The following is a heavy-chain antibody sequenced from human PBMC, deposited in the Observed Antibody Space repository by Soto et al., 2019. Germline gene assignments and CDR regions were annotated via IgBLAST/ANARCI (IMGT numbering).Heavy chain of an antibody. CDR3: ARAPPPYYYGSGTQYYFDY. CDR1: GYSFTTYW. D-gene: IGHD3-10*01. V-gene: IGHV5-51*01. J-gene: IGHJ4*02. CDR2: IYPGDSDT. Sequence: CKGSGYSFTTYWIGWVRQMPGKGLEWMGIIYPGDSDTRYSPSFQGQVTISADKSISTAYLQWSSLKASDTAMYYCARAPPPYYYGSGTQYYFDYWGQGTLVTVSS.